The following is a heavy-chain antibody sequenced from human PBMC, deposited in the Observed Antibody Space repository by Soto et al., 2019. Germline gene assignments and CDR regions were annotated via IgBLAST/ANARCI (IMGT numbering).Heavy chain of an antibody. D-gene: IGHD4-17*01. CDR1: GFTFSSYA. CDR3: AKVSSLYGDYVPSSGLDDF. CDR2: ITYIGGAT. J-gene: IGHJ4*02. Sequence: EAQLLESGGGFVQPGGSLRLSCAASGFTFSSYAMAWVRQAPGKGLVWVSGITYIGGATFYADSVKGRFTISRDNVRNPLYLQMNRLRVEDTAVYYCAKVSSLYGDYVPSSGLDDFWGQGTLVTVSS. V-gene: IGHV3-23*01.